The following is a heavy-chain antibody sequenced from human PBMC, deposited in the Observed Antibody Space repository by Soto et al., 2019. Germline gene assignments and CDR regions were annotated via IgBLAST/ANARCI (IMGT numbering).Heavy chain of an antibody. CDR3: AREYYDFWSGSLPSYGMDV. V-gene: IGHV3-21*01. Sequence: GGSLRLSCAASGFTFSSYSMNWVRQAPGKGLEWVSSISSSSYIYYADSVKGRFTISRDNAKNSLYLQMNSLRAEDTAVYYCAREYYDFWSGSLPSYGMDVWGQGTTVTVSS. J-gene: IGHJ6*02. CDR1: GFTFSSYS. D-gene: IGHD3-3*01. CDR2: ISSSSYI.